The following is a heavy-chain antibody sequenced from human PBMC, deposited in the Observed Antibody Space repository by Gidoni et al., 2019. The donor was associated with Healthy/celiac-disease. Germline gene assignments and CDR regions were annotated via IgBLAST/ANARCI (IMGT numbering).Heavy chain of an antibody. CDR3: ARGIYSYGPGEDY. J-gene: IGHJ4*02. CDR2: ISAYNGNT. V-gene: IGHV1-18*01. Sequence: QVQLVQSGAEVKKPGASVNVSFKSSGYTFTSYGISWVRQAPGQGLEWMGWISAYNGNTNYAKKLQGRVTMTKETYTSTAYMELRSLRSDDTAVYYCARGIYSYGPGEDYWGQGTLVTVSS. D-gene: IGHD5-18*01. CDR1: GYTFTSYG.